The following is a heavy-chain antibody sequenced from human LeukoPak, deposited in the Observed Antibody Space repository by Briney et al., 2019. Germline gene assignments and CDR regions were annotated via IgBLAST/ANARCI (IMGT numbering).Heavy chain of an antibody. CDR1: GYTFTGYY. V-gene: IGHV1-2*04. CDR3: ARDSGSAVTGNWFDP. Sequence: GASVKVSCKASGYTFTGYYMHWVRQAPGQGLEWMGWINPNSGGTNYAQKFQGWVTMTRDTSISTAYMELSRLRSDDTAVYYCARDSGSAVTGNWFDPWGQGTLVTVSS. J-gene: IGHJ5*02. D-gene: IGHD6-19*01. CDR2: INPNSGGT.